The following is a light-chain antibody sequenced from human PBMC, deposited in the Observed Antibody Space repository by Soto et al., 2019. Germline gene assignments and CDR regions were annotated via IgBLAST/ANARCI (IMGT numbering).Light chain of an antibody. CDR3: SSYTSSSSLV. Sequence: QXVLTQPDSVSGSPGQSITISCTGTSSDVGGYNYVSWYQQHPGKAPKLMIYDVSNRPSGVSNRFSGSKSGNTASLTISGLQAEDEADYYCSSYTSSSSLVFGTGTKVTVL. CDR1: SSDVGGYNY. J-gene: IGLJ1*01. V-gene: IGLV2-14*01. CDR2: DVS.